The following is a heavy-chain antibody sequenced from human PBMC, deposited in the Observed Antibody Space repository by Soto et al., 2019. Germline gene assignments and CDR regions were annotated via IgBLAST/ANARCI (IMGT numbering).Heavy chain of an antibody. Sequence: EVQLVESGGGLVQPGRSLRLSCAASGFIFDDYAMHWVRQAPGKGLEWVSGLSWNSDNIGYAESVKGRFTIARDKARNSLYLQMNRLRPEDKARYYCVKGTVDYVSWYFALWGGGPLVTVSS. CDR3: VKGTVDYVSWYFAL. CDR1: GFIFDDYA. D-gene: IGHD3-16*01. V-gene: IGHV3-9*01. CDR2: LSWNSDNI. J-gene: IGHJ2*01.